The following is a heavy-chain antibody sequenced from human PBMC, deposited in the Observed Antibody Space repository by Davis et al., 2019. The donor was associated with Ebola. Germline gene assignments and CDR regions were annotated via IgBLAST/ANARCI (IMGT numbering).Heavy chain of an antibody. J-gene: IGHJ4*02. Sequence: GESLKISCKGSGYSFTSYWIGWVRQMPGKGLEWMGIIYPGDSDTRYSPSFQGQVTISADKSISTAYLQWSSLKASDTAMYYCASVRGEPEAPYYFDYWGQGTLVTVSS. CDR2: IYPGDSDT. V-gene: IGHV5-51*01. D-gene: IGHD3-10*02. CDR3: ASVRGEPEAPYYFDY. CDR1: GYSFTSYW.